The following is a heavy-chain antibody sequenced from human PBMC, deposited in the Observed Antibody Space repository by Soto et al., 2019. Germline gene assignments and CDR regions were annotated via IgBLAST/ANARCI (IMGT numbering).Heavy chain of an antibody. CDR3: ARVRVEVSWGMITFGEVETRDV. CDR2: ISSSGSTI. CDR1: GFTFNSYE. V-gene: IGHV3-48*03. Sequence: PWGSLRLSCAASGFTFNSYEMNWVRQDPGKGLEWVSYISSSGSTIYYADSVKGRFTISRDNAKNSLYVQMNSLRADDTAVYYCARVRVEVSWGMITFGEVETRDVWGQGTTVTVSS. J-gene: IGHJ6*02. D-gene: IGHD3-16*01.